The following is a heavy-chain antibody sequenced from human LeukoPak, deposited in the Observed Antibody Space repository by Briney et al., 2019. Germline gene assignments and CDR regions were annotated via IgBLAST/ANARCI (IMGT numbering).Heavy chain of an antibody. CDR1: GFTFSSYA. CDR2: ISGSGEST. V-gene: IGHV3-23*01. Sequence: PGGSLRLSCAASGFTFSSYAMTWVRQAPGKGLEWVSGISGSGESTYYADSVKGRFTISRDNSKNTLYLQMNSLRAEDTAVYYCAKSIRRGSYYFFDYWGQGTLVTVSS. CDR3: AKSIRRGSYYFFDY. J-gene: IGHJ4*02. D-gene: IGHD1-26*01.